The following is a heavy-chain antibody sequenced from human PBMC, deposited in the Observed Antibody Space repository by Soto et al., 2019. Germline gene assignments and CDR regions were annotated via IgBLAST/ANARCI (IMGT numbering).Heavy chain of an antibody. Sequence: GGSLRLSCAASGFTFANAFMNWVRQAPGKGLEWIGRIRTKTYGEAVDYAAPVKGRFTISRDDSKDTLYLQMNSLKTEDTAVYYCTSCRGYCTGLVAYDIWGQGKMVTVSS. V-gene: IGHV3-15*01. J-gene: IGHJ3*02. CDR2: IRTKTYGEAV. D-gene: IGHD2-8*02. CDR1: GFTFANAF. CDR3: TSCRGYCTGLVAYDI.